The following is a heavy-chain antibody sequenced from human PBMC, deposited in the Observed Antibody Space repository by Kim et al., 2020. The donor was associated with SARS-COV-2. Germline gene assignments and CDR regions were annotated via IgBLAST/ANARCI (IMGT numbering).Heavy chain of an antibody. D-gene: IGHD6-25*01. V-gene: IGHV1-24*01. CDR2: FDPEDGET. CDR1: GYTLTELS. Sequence: ASVKVSCKVSGYTLTELSMHWVRQAPGKGLEWMGGFDPEDGETIYAQKFQGRVTMTDDTSTDTAYMELSSLRSEDTAVYYCATEWYSSGLTPHRGWFDPWGGGALVT. CDR3: ATEWYSSGLTPHRGWFDP. J-gene: IGHJ5*02.